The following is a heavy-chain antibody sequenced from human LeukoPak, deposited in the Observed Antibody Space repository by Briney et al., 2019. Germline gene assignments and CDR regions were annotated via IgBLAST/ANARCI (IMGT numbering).Heavy chain of an antibody. CDR2: ISSSGITI. CDR1: GFTFSDYY. Sequence: GGSLRLSCAVSGFTFSDYYMTWIRQAPGKGLEWVSYISSSGITIYYTDSVKGRFTISRDNAKNSLYLQMNSLRAEDTAVYYCARGVKYYYYYMDVWGKGTTVTVSS. V-gene: IGHV3-11*04. CDR3: ARGVKYYYYYMDV. J-gene: IGHJ6*03.